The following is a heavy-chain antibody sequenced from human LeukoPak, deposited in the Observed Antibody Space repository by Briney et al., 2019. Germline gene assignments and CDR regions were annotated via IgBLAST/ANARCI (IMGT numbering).Heavy chain of an antibody. Sequence: GESLKISCKGSGYSFTSYWIGWVRQMPGKGLEWMGIIYPGDSDTRYSPSFQGQVTISADKSISTAYLQWSSLKASDTAMYYCARPRGMAAAAYYFDYWGQGTLVTVSS. CDR2: IYPGDSDT. D-gene: IGHD6-13*01. J-gene: IGHJ4*02. CDR3: ARPRGMAAAAYYFDY. CDR1: GYSFTSYW. V-gene: IGHV5-51*01.